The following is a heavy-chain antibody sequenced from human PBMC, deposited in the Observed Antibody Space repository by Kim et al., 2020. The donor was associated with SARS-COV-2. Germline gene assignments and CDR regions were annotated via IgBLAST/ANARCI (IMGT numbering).Heavy chain of an antibody. J-gene: IGHJ6*03. CDR2: INHSGST. V-gene: IGHV4-34*01. Sequence: SETLSLTCAVYGGSFSGYYWSWIRQPPGKGLEWIGEINHSGSTNYNPSLKSRVTISVDTSKNQFSLKLSSVTAADTAVYYCARGNYDFWSGPYYYYMDV. CDR1: GGSFSGYY. D-gene: IGHD3-3*01. CDR3: ARGNYDFWSGPYYYYMDV.